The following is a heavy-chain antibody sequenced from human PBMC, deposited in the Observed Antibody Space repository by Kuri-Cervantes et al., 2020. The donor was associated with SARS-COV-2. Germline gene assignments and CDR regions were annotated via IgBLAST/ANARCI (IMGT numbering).Heavy chain of an antibody. Sequence: SETLSLTCTVSGGSISSYYWSWIRQPPGKGLEWIGYIYYSGSTNYNPSLKSRVTISVDTSKNQFSLKLSSVTAADTAVYYCARTVAAGNWFAPWGQGTLVTVSS. CDR3: ARTVAAGNWFAP. V-gene: IGHV4-59*12. CDR2: IYYSGST. CDR1: GGSISSYY. J-gene: IGHJ5*02. D-gene: IGHD1-14*01.